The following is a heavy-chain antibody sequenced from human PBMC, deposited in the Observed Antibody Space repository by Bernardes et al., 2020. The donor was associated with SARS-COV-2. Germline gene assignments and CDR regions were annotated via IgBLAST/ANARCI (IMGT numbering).Heavy chain of an antibody. CDR3: ARDNTYYYGNWYYGMDV. V-gene: IGHV3-48*02. Sequence: GGSLRLSCAASGFTFSSYSMNWVRQAPGKGLEWVSYISSSSSTIYYADSVRGRFTISRDNAKNSLYPQMNSLRDEDTAVYYCARDNTYYYGNWYYGMDVWGQGTTVTVSS. CDR2: ISSSSSTI. D-gene: IGHD3-10*01. J-gene: IGHJ6*02. CDR1: GFTFSSYS.